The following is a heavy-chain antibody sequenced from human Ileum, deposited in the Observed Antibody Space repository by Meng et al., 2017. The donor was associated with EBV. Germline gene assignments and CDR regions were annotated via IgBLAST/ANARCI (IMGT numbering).Heavy chain of an antibody. Sequence: QLLQQVGGPFVCTASEPLPLHCLVCVVYTGSGMYYCGWIRQPQGKGLEWIGSIYYSGSTYYHPSLKIRVTISVDTSKNQFSLKLSSVTAADTAVYYCARLYCSGGSCYSRRGGWFDPWGQGTLVTVSS. CDR3: ARLYCSGGSCYSRRGGWFDP. D-gene: IGHD2-15*01. CDR2: IYYSGST. CDR1: VVYTGSGMYY. V-gene: IGHV4-39*01. J-gene: IGHJ5*02.